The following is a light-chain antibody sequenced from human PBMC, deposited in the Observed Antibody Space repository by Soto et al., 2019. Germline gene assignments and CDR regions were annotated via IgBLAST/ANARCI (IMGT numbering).Light chain of an antibody. CDR1: SSNIGSNT. V-gene: IGLV1-44*01. CDR2: NNS. J-gene: IGLJ2*01. CDR3: AAWDDSLRGLE. Sequence: QSVLTQPPSASGTPGQMVTISCSGSSSNIGSNTVNWYQQLPGMAPKLLIYNNSQRPSAVPDRFSGSKSGTSASLAISGLQSEDEADYYCAAWDDSLRGLEFGGGTKVTVL.